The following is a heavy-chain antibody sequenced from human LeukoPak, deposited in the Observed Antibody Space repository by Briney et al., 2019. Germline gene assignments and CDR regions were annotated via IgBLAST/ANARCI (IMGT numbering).Heavy chain of an antibody. V-gene: IGHV4-61*02. CDR2: IYSSGST. J-gene: IGHJ4*02. CDR1: GGSISSGTYY. Sequence: PSQTLSLTCTVSGGSISSGTYYWSWIRQPAGKGLEWIGRIYSSGSTNYNPSLQSRVTISVDTSKNQFSLNLNSVTAADTAVYYCARGPNYYDSSGYNNYFDYWGQGTLVTVSS. D-gene: IGHD3-22*01. CDR3: ARGPNYYDSSGYNNYFDY.